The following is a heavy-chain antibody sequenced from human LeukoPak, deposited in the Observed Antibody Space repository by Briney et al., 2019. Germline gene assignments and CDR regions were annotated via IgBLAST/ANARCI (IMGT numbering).Heavy chain of an antibody. D-gene: IGHD3-22*01. V-gene: IGHV3-7*01. CDR1: GFTFSSYW. CDR2: IKQDGGDK. Sequence: GGSLRLSCAASGFTFSSYWMSWVRQAPGKGLEWVANIKQDGGDKYYVDSVKGRFTISRDNAKNSLYLQMNSLRAEDTAVYYCARWNHYDSKEIDYWGEGALVTVSS. J-gene: IGHJ4*02. CDR3: ARWNHYDSKEIDY.